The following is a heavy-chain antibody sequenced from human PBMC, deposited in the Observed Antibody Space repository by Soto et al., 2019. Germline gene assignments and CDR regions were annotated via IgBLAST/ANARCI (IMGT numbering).Heavy chain of an antibody. V-gene: IGHV3-33*01. CDR2: IWYAGGTI. Sequence: GGSLRLSCAASGFTFSSYGMHWVRQAPGKGLEWVAVIWYAGGTIYYADSVKGRFTISRDNSKNTLYLQMNSLRAEDTAVYYCARDPADIVVVPAAITEYYYYYGMDVWGQGTTVTVSS. D-gene: IGHD2-2*01. CDR3: ARDPADIVVVPAAITEYYYYYGMDV. J-gene: IGHJ6*02. CDR1: GFTFSSYG.